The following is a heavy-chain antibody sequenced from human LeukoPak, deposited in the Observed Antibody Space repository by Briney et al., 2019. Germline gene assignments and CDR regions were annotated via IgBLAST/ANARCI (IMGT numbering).Heavy chain of an antibody. CDR3: ARGALDGQLGSSPFDY. CDR2: IYYSGST. D-gene: IGHD6-6*01. Sequence: PSETLSLTCTVSGGSISSSSYYWGWIRQPPGKGLEWIGSIYYSGSTYYNPSLKSRVTISVDTSKNQFSLKLSSVTAADTAVYYCARGALDGQLGSSPFDYWGQGTLVTVSS. J-gene: IGHJ4*02. CDR1: GGSISSSSYY. V-gene: IGHV4-39*07.